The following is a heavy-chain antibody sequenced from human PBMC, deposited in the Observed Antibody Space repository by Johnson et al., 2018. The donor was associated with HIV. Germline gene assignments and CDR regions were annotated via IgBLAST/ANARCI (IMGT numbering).Heavy chain of an antibody. CDR1: AFTFSSYA. D-gene: IGHD2-2*01. J-gene: IGHJ3*02. Sequence: QVQLVESGGGVVQPGGSLRLSCAASAFTFSSYAMHWVRQAPGKGLEWVALISYDGSNKYFTDSVKGRFTISRDNAKNSLYLQMNSLRAEDTAVYYCARNGLIPAAKGVAFDIWGQGTVVTVAS. V-gene: IGHV3-30-3*01. CDR3: ARNGLIPAAKGVAFDI. CDR2: ISYDGSNK.